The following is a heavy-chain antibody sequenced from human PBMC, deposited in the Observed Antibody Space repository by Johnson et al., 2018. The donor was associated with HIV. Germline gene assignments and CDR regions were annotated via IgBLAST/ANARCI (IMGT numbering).Heavy chain of an antibody. J-gene: IGHJ3*02. CDR3: AKSPRGYSSI. CDR2: EK. Sequence: EKYFVDSVKGRFTISRDNAKNSLYSLYVQMNSQRGVDTAVYYCAKSPRGYSSIWGQGTMVTVSS. D-gene: IGHD6-13*01. V-gene: IGHV3-7*03.